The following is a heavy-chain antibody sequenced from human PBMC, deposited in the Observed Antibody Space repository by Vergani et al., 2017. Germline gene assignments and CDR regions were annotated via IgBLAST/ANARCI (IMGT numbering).Heavy chain of an antibody. J-gene: IGHJ3*02. D-gene: IGHD3-16*01. Sequence: EVQLVESGGGLVKPGGSLRLSCAASGFTFSSYSMNWVRQAPGKGLEWVSSISSSSSYIYYADSVKGRFTISRDNAKNSLYLQMNSLRAEDTAVYYCARTLIGLHAFDIWGQGTMVTVSS. CDR2: ISSSSSYI. CDR1: GFTFSSYS. CDR3: ARTLIGLHAFDI. V-gene: IGHV3-21*01.